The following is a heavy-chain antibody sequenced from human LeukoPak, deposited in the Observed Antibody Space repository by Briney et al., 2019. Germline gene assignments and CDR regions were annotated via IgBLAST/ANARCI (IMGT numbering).Heavy chain of an antibody. J-gene: IGHJ4*02. V-gene: IGHV3-23*01. CDR2: ISGSGGST. CDR3: AKGFDFDWLFPFDY. D-gene: IGHD3-9*01. CDR1: GFTFSGYA. Sequence: GGSLRLSCAASGFTFSGYAMSWVRQAPGKGLEWVSAISGSGGSTYYADSVKGRFTISRDNSKNTLYLQMNSLRAEDTAVYYCAKGFDFDWLFPFDYWGQGTLVTVSS.